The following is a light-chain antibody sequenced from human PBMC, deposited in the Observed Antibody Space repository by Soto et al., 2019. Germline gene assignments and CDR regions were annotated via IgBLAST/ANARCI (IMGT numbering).Light chain of an antibody. Sequence: DIQMTQSPSSLSASVGDRVTITCRASRSISSYLYWYQQKPGKAPKLLINAASSLQSGVPSRFSGSGSGTDFTLTIRSLQPEDFATYYCQQSYITPTFGQGTKVEIK. CDR2: AAS. CDR3: QQSYITPT. V-gene: IGKV1-39*01. J-gene: IGKJ1*01. CDR1: RSISSY.